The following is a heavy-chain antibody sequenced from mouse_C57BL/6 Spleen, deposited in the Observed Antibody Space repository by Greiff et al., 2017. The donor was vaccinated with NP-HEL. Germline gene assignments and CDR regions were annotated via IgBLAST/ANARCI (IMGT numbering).Heavy chain of an antibody. CDR2: IHPNSGST. D-gene: IGHD1-1*01. CDR1: GYTFTSYW. CDR3: AREGLGSGSYYYAMDY. V-gene: IGHV1-64*01. J-gene: IGHJ4*01. Sequence: QVQLQQPGAELVKSGASVKLSCKASGYTFTSYWMHWVKQRPGQGLEWIGMIHPNSGSTNYNEKFSSKGTLIVSKSSSTAYMQLSSLTSKDSAVYCCAREGLGSGSYYYAMDYWGQGTSVTVSS.